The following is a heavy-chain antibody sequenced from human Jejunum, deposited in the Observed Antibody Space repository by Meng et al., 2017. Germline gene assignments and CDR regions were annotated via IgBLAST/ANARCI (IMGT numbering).Heavy chain of an antibody. CDR2: TYYRSKWYS. J-gene: IGHJ5*02. V-gene: IGHV6-1*01. CDR1: GDSVSSNSAA. D-gene: IGHD3-22*01. CDR3: ARDESRLLRS. Sequence: HGPLAQSGPRLVKPSQTLSLTCAITGDSVSSNSAAWNWIRQSPSRGLEWLGRTYYRSKWYSDYAVSVKSRITINTDTSKNQLSLQLNSVTPEDTAVYYCARDESRLLRSWGQGTLVTVSS.